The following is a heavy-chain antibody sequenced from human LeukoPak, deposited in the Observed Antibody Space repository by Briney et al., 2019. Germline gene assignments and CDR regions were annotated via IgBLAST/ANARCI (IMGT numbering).Heavy chain of an antibody. CDR3: ARGEPSRGQYWRYFDI. Sequence: SETLSLTCSVPVRSITSGTSYWAWIRHIPGKGLEWFGSIYHTRTTNYNPSLMGRATVSFDTSKNDGSLVLRSVTAADTEVYYCARGEPSRGQYWRYFDIWGRGTLLTVSS. CDR1: VRSITSGTSY. D-gene: IGHD3-10*01. CDR2: IYHTRTT. J-gene: IGHJ2*01. V-gene: IGHV4-39*02.